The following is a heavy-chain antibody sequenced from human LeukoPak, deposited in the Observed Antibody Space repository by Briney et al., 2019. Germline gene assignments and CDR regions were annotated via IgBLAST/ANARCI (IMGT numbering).Heavy chain of an antibody. CDR1: GFTFSTYE. CDR2: ISSSGSTR. J-gene: IGHJ4*02. Sequence: TWGSLRLSCAASGFTFSTYERNWVRQAPGKGLEWVSYISSSGSTRYYAESVKGRFTISRANTKKSLYLQMNSLRAEDTAVYYCARDRSGYSGYECQAYWGQGNLVTVSS. CDR3: ARDRSGYSGYECQAY. V-gene: IGHV3-48*03. D-gene: IGHD5-12*01.